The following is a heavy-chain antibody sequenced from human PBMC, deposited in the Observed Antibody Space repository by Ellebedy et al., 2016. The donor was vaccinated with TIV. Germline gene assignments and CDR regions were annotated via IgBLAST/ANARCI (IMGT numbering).Heavy chain of an antibody. V-gene: IGHV3-66*01. Sequence: GESLKISCAASGFTVSSNYMSWVRQAPGKGLEWGSVIYSGGSTYYADSVKGRFTISRDNSKNTLYLQMNSLRAEDTAVYYCASTSYYDSSIHYWGQGTLVTVSS. D-gene: IGHD3-22*01. CDR2: IYSGGST. J-gene: IGHJ4*02. CDR3: ASTSYYDSSIHY. CDR1: GFTVSSNY.